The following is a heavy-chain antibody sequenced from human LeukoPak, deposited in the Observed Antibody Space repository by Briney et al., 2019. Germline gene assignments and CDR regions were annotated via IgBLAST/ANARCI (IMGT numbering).Heavy chain of an antibody. CDR2: ISGSGGST. CDR1: GFTFSSYA. Sequence: GGSLRLSCAASGFTFSSYAMSWVRQAPGKGLEWVSAISGSGGSTYYADSVKGRFTISRDNSKNTLYLQMNSLRAEDTAVYYCARAPFTMIVVVITIDAFVIWGQGTMVTVSS. V-gene: IGHV3-23*01. J-gene: IGHJ3*02. D-gene: IGHD3-22*01. CDR3: ARAPFTMIVVVITIDAFVI.